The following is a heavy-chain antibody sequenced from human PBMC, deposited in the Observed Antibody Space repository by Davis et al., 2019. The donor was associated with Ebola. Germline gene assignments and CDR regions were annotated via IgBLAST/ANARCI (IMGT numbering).Heavy chain of an antibody. CDR3: AVIAAAD. CDR2: IRYDGSNK. J-gene: IGHJ4*02. V-gene: IGHV3-30*02. Sequence: GESLKISCAASGFTFSSYGMHWVRQAPGKGLEWVAFIRYDGSNKYYADSVKGRFTISRDNSKNTLYLQMNSLRAEDTAVYYCAVIAAADWGQGTLVTVSS. CDR1: GFTFSSYG. D-gene: IGHD6-13*01.